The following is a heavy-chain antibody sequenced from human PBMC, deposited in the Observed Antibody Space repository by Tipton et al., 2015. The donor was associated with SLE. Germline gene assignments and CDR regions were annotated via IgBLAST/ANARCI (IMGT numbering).Heavy chain of an antibody. V-gene: IGHV4-4*08. Sequence: TLSLTCTVSGGSISSYYWSWIRQPPRRGLEWIGYIYTSGITNYNPPLKSRVPLSVDTSKNQFSLKPSSVTAADTAVYYCARDPGGATAEYFQHWGQGTLVTVSS. CDR3: ARDPGGATAEYFQH. J-gene: IGHJ1*01. D-gene: IGHD1-26*01. CDR2: IYTSGIT. CDR1: GGSISSYY.